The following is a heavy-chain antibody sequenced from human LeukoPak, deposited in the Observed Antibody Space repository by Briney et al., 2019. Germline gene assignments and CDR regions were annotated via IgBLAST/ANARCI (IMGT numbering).Heavy chain of an antibody. V-gene: IGHV5-51*01. CDR3: ARRNYYDSSGYYYH. Sequence: RGESLQISCKGSGSSFTSYWTGWVRQLPGKGLEWMGIIYPGDSDTRYSPSFQGQVTISADKSVSTAYLQWSSLKASDTAMYYCARRNYYDSSGYYYHWGRGTLVTVSS. CDR2: IYPGDSDT. J-gene: IGHJ4*02. D-gene: IGHD3-22*01. CDR1: GSSFTSYW.